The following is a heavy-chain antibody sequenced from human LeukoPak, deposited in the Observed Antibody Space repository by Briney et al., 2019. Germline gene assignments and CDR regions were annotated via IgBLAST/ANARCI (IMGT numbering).Heavy chain of an antibody. CDR3: ARVVWVREEFDY. J-gene: IGHJ4*02. Sequence: SETLSLTCTVSGGSISSHYWSWIRQPPGKGLEWSGYIYYSGSTNYNPSLKSRVTISVDTSKNQFSLKLSSVTAADTAVYYCARVVWVREEFDYWGQGTLVTVSS. V-gene: IGHV4-59*11. CDR2: IYYSGST. D-gene: IGHD3-10*01. CDR1: GGSISSHY.